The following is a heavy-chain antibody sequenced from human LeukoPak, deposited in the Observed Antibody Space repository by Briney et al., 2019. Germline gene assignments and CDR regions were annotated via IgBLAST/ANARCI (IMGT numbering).Heavy chain of an antibody. Sequence: SETLSLTCAVFGGSISSNNWWSWVRQPPGKGLEWIGEIFHSGSTNYNPSLKSRVTISVDKSKNQFSLKLNSVTAADTAVYYCARAEPRGSVWYPYWGQGTLVTVSS. J-gene: IGHJ4*02. D-gene: IGHD6-13*01. CDR2: IFHSGST. CDR1: GGSISSNNW. V-gene: IGHV4-4*02. CDR3: ARAEPRGSVWYPY.